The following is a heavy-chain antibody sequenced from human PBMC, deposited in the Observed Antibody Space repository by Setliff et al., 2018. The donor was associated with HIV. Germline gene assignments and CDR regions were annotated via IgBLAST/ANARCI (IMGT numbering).Heavy chain of an antibody. CDR3: AQYRNFPKDVFDI. D-gene: IGHD3-16*02. Sequence: GGSLRLSCRASGFTFGSHAMTGVRQAPGKGLEWVSSIPSLGPYTMYADSVKGPFTITRDNSENTLYLQMDILSVEDTAVYYCAQYRNFPKDVFDIWGQGTTVTVSS. J-gene: IGHJ3*02. CDR2: IPSLGPYT. V-gene: IGHV3-23*01. CDR1: GFTFGSHA.